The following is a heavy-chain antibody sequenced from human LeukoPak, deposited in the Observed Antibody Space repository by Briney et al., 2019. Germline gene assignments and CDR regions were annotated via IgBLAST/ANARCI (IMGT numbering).Heavy chain of an antibody. D-gene: IGHD6-13*01. V-gene: IGHV4-31*03. CDR3: PRSPTGYSSRWYGATTWYYFDY. CDR1: GGSISSGGYY. CDR2: IYYSGST. Sequence: SETLSLTCTVSGGSISSGGYYWSWIRQHPGKGLEWIGYIYYSGSTYYNPSLKSRVTISVDTSKNQFSLKLSSVTAADTAVYYCPRSPTGYSSRWYGATTWYYFDYWGQGTLVTVSS. J-gene: IGHJ4*02.